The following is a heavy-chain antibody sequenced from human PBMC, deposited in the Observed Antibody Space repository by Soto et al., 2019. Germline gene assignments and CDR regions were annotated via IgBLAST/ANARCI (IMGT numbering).Heavy chain of an antibody. CDR3: AHIPNYYQYDWFDP. V-gene: IGHV2-5*02. CDR2: IYCDDDK. D-gene: IGHD3-16*01. CDR1: GYSLTTRGVG. Sequence: QITLKESGPTLVKPTQTLTLTCTVSGYSLTTRGVGVGWIRQPPGKALGYLALIYCDDDKRYSPSIQSRPSITKDTSKNQVVLTMTNVDPVDTATYYCAHIPNYYQYDWFDPWGQGTLVSVSS. J-gene: IGHJ5*02.